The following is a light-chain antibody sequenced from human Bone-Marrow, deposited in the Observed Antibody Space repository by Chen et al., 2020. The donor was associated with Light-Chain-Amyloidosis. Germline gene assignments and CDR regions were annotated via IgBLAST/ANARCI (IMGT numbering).Light chain of an antibody. CDR1: QNIRKW. CDR3: RQYNAFSMYT. J-gene: IGKJ2*01. CDR2: DAS. Sequence: DIQMTQFPSTLSASVGDSVTITCRASQNIRKWVAWYQQKPGKAPNLLIYDASNLESGVPSRFSGSGSGTEFTLTSSSLQPDDFATYYCRQYNAFSMYTFGQGTKLESK. V-gene: IGKV1-5*01.